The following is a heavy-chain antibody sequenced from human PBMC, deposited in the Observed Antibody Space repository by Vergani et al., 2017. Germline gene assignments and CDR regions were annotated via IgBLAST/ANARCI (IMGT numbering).Heavy chain of an antibody. V-gene: IGHV3-9*01. J-gene: IGHJ4*02. Sequence: EVQLLESGGGLVQPGGSLRLSCAASGFTFDDYAMHWVRQAPGKGLEWVSGISWNSGSIGYADSVKGRFTISRDNAKNSLYLQMNSLRAEDTAVYYCARDTRIAARRDFDYWGQGTLVTVSS. CDR2: ISWNSGSI. CDR1: GFTFDDYA. CDR3: ARDTRIAARRDFDY. D-gene: IGHD6-6*01.